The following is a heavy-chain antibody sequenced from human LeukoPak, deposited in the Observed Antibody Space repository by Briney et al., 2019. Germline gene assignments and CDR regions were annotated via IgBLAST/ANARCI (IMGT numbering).Heavy chain of an antibody. CDR3: ARVARFGDLQGCGYFDY. CDR2: ISSGGSII. Sequence: PGGSLRLSCAASGFIFSSYETNWLRQAAGQGLEWVSCISSGGSIIYYADSVRGRFYNSRVNARISLYLQMNSLRAEDTAVYYCARVARFGDLQGCGYFDYWGQGTLVTVSS. CDR1: GFIFSSYE. D-gene: IGHD2-21*01. V-gene: IGHV3-48*03. J-gene: IGHJ4*02.